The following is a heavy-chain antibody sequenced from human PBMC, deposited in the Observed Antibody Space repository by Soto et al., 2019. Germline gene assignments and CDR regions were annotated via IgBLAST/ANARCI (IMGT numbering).Heavy chain of an antibody. Sequence: PSETLSPTCTVSGGSIRTYYWSWIRQSPGKGLEWIGYFYYSGSTNYNPSLESRVTISVDTSNNQFSLKLSSVTTADTAVYYCAIECAYSGWFDYWGPGTVVTVS. D-gene: IGHD6-19*01. CDR3: AIECAYSGWFDY. V-gene: IGHV4-59*01. CDR1: GGSIRTYY. J-gene: IGHJ4*02. CDR2: FYYSGST.